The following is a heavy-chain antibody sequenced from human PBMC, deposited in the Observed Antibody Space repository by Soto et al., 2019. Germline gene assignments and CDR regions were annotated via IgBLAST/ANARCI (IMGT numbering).Heavy chain of an antibody. CDR3: ARGPSTVAPDY. J-gene: IGHJ4*02. CDR2: INHTGGT. Sequence: PSETLSLTCAVYGGPFSTYFWSWIRQPPGKGLEWIGEINHTGGTKYTPSLKSRVTISVDTSKNQFSLKLNSVTAADTAVYYCARGPSTVAPDYWGQGTLVTVSS. D-gene: IGHD4-17*01. V-gene: IGHV4-34*01. CDR1: GGPFSTYF.